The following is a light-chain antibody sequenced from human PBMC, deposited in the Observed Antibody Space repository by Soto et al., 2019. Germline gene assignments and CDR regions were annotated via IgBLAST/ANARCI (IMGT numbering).Light chain of an antibody. V-gene: IGKV3-20*01. Sequence: EIVLTQSPGTLSLSPGERATLSCRASQSVSSSYLAWYQQKPGQAPRLLIYGASSRATGIPDRFSGSGSGTDFTLTISRLEPEDFAVYYCQQYGNLPGLTLGGGTKVEIK. J-gene: IGKJ4*01. CDR2: GAS. CDR1: QSVSSSY. CDR3: QQYGNLPGLT.